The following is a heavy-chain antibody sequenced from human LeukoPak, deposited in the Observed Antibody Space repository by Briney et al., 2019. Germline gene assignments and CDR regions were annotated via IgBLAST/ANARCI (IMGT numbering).Heavy chain of an antibody. V-gene: IGHV3-7*05. CDR1: GFTFTSYC. D-gene: IGHD2-15*01. CDR3: VADSGGSFDY. J-gene: IGHJ4*02. Sequence: GGSLRLSCTASGFTFTSYCISWVRQAPGKGLEWLANIKQDGSDKNYVDSVKGRFTISRDNAKNSLYLQMNGLRVEDTAVYYCVADSGGSFDYWGQGTLVTVSS. CDR2: IKQDGSDK.